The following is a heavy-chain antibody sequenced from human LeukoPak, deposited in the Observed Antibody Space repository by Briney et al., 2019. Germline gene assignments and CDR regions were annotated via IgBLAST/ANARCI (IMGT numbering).Heavy chain of an antibody. Sequence: GESLTLSCKGSGYSFTSYWIGWVRQMPGKGLEWMGIIYPGDSDTRYSPSFQGQVTISADKSISTAYLQWSSLKASDTAMYYCARRLRADFTRGWFDPWGQGTLVTVSS. V-gene: IGHV5-51*01. J-gene: IGHJ5*02. D-gene: IGHD3-10*01. CDR2: IYPGDSDT. CDR1: GYSFTSYW. CDR3: ARRLRADFTRGWFDP.